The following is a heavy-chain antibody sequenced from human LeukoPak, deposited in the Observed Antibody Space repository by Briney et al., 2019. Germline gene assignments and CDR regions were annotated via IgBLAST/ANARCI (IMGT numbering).Heavy chain of an antibody. Sequence: GGSLRLSCAASGFTFSSYWMSWVRQAPGKGLEWVANIKQDGSEKYYVDSVKGRFTISRDNAKNSLYLQMNSLRAEDTAVYYCARDSIAAAGPYYYYYMDVWGKGTTVTVSS. D-gene: IGHD6-13*01. CDR3: ARDSIAAAGPYYYYYMDV. V-gene: IGHV3-7*01. J-gene: IGHJ6*03. CDR2: IKQDGSEK. CDR1: GFTFSSYW.